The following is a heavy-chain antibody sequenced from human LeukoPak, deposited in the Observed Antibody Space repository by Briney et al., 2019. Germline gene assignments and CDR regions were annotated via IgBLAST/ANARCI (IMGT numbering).Heavy chain of an antibody. J-gene: IGHJ3*02. CDR1: GYTLTELS. D-gene: IGHD5-12*01. CDR3: ATTYSGYDRGAFDI. V-gene: IGHV1-24*01. Sequence: GASVKVSCKVSGYTLTELSMHWVRQAPGKGLEWMGGFDPEDGETIYAQKFQGRVTMTEDTSTDTAYTELSSLRSEDTAVYYCATTYSGYDRGAFDIWGQGTMVTVSS. CDR2: FDPEDGET.